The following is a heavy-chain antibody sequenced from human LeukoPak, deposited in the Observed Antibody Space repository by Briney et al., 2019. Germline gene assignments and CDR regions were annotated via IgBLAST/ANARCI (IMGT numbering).Heavy chain of an antibody. CDR3: ARTDDYGDYQYYFDY. J-gene: IGHJ4*02. D-gene: IGHD4-17*01. Sequence: GGSLRLSCVASGFTFTNYWMSWVRQAPEKGLEWVANIKQDGSEKYYVDSVKGRFTISRDNAKNSLYLQMNSLRAEDTAVYYCARTDDYGDYQYYFDYWGQGTLVTASS. V-gene: IGHV3-7*01. CDR2: IKQDGSEK. CDR1: GFTFTNYW.